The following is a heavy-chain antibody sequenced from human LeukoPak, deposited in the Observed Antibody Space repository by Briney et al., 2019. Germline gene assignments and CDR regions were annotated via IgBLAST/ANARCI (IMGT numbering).Heavy chain of an antibody. V-gene: IGHV3-7*01. CDR3: AREQYSSSWYESTDYYYGMDV. CDR1: GFTFXSYW. D-gene: IGHD6-13*01. J-gene: IGHJ6*02. CDR2: IKQDGSEK. Sequence: PXXSLRLSCAAXGFTFXSYWMSWVRQAPGKGLEWVANIKQDGSEKYYVDSVKGRFTISRDNAKNSLYLQMNSLRAEDTAVYYCAREQYSSSWYESTDYYYGMDVWGQGTTVTVSS.